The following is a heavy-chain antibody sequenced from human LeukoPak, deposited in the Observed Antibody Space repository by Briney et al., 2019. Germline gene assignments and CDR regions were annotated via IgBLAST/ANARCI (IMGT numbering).Heavy chain of an antibody. Sequence: PGGSLRLSCAASGFTFSSYAMSWVRQAPGKGPEWVSRIGESGDSTKYADSVKGRFTISRDNSKNTLYLQMNSLRAEDTAVYYCAKALVRGVTAPDYWGQGTLVTVSS. V-gene: IGHV3-23*01. D-gene: IGHD3-10*01. CDR1: GFTFSSYA. J-gene: IGHJ4*02. CDR2: IGESGDST. CDR3: AKALVRGVTAPDY.